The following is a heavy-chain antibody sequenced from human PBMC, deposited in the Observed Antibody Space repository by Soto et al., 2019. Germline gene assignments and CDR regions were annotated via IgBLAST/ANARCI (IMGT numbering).Heavy chain of an antibody. V-gene: IGHV3-30*18. CDR2: ISYDGSNK. D-gene: IGHD5-12*01. J-gene: IGHJ4*02. CDR1: GFTFSSYG. Sequence: SLRLSCAASGFTFSSYGMHWVRQAPGKGLEWVAVISYDGSNKYYADSVKGRFTISRDNSKNTLYLQMNSLRAEDTAVYYCAKPPAQWLRLYYFDYWGQGTLVTVSS. CDR3: AKPPAQWLRLYYFDY.